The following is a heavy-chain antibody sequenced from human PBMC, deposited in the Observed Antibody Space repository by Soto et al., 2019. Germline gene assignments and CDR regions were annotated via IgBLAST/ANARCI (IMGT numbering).Heavy chain of an antibody. Sequence: GGSLRLSCAASGFTFSSYGMHWVRQAPGKGLEWEAVISYDGSNKYYADSVKGRFTISRDNSKNTLYLQMNGLRAEDTAVYYCANDLRLGYCYGNYYGMDVWGQGTSVIVSS. CDR1: GFTFSSYG. CDR2: ISYDGSNK. V-gene: IGHV3-30*18. D-gene: IGHD5-18*01. CDR3: ANDLRLGYCYGNYYGMDV. J-gene: IGHJ6*02.